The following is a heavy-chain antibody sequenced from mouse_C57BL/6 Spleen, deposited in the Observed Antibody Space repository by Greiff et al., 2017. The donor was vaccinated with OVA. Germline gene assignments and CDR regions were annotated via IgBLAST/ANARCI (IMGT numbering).Heavy chain of an antibody. Sequence: QVQLQQSGAELARPGASVKLSCKAPGYTFTSYGISWVKQRTGQGLEWIGEIYPRSGNTYYNEKFKGKATLTADKSSSTAYMKLRSLTSEDSAVYFCAIYYYGSSLKTLDYWGQGTTLTVSS. D-gene: IGHD1-1*01. J-gene: IGHJ2*01. V-gene: IGHV1-81*01. CDR3: AIYYYGSSLKTLDY. CDR2: IYPRSGNT. CDR1: GYTFTSYG.